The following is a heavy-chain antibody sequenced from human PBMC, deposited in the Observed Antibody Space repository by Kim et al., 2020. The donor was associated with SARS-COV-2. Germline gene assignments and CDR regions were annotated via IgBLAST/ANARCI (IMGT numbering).Heavy chain of an antibody. CDR2: ISGSGGST. V-gene: IGHV3-23*01. D-gene: IGHD4-17*01. CDR3: AKLTTVTVRPRWFDP. Sequence: GGSLRLSCAASGFTFSSYAMSWVRQAPGKGLEWVSAISGSGGSTYYADSVKGRFTISRDNSKNTLYLQMNSLRAEDTAVYYCAKLTTVTVRPRWFDPWGQGTLVTVSS. CDR1: GFTFSSYA. J-gene: IGHJ5*02.